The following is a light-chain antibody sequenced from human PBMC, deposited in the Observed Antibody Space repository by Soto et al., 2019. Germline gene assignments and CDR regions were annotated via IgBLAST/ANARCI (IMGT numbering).Light chain of an antibody. V-gene: IGKV4-1*01. CDR2: WAC. CDR1: QSLLYSPNNKNY. J-gene: IGKJ1*01. Sequence: DIVMTQSPDSLAVSLGERATIDCKSSQSLLYSPNNKNYLAWYQQKPAQPPKLLIYWACTRESGVPDRFTGSGSGTDFTLTISSLHAEDVAVYYCHHYYDAPQTCGRGPEVEIK. CDR3: HHYYDAPQT.